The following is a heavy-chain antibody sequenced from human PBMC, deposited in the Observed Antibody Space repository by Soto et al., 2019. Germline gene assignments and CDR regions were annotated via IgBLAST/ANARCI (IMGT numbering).Heavy chain of an antibody. CDR3: ARDRYCSSTSRTLPRMDV. V-gene: IGHV3-21*01. D-gene: IGHD2-2*01. CDR2: ISSSSSYI. J-gene: IGHJ6*02. CDR1: GFTFSSYS. Sequence: GGSLRLSCAASGFTFSSYSMNWVRQAPGKGLEWVSSISSSSSYIYYADSVKGRFTISRDNAKNSLYLQMNSLRAEDTAVYYCARDRYCSSTSRTLPRMDVWGQGTTVTVSS.